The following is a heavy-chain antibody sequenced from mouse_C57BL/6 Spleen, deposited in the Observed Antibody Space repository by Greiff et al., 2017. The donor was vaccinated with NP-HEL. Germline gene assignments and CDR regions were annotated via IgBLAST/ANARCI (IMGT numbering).Heavy chain of an antibody. J-gene: IGHJ4*01. CDR2: INPNYGTT. V-gene: IGHV1-39*01. Sequence: EVKLMESGPELVKPGASVKISCKASGYSFTDYNMNWVKQSNGKSLEWIGVINPNYGTTSYNQKFKGKATLTVDQSSSTAYMQLNSLTSEDSAVYSCASGTYDYDVAAMDYWGQGTSVTVSS. CDR1: GYSFTDYN. D-gene: IGHD2-4*01. CDR3: ASGTYDYDVAAMDY.